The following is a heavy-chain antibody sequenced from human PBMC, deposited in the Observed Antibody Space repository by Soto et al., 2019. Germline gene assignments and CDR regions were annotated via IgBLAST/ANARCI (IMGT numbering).Heavy chain of an antibody. CDR3: ARVQSLGYCRSASCYDVFDH. Sequence: QVHLVQSGPEVKEPGASVRVSCKASGYTFNSAGLAWVRQAPGQGLEWMGWISVDNGDTKYAQKFQGRVTMTTDTSTTTAYMDLRGLKSADTAVFYCARVQSLGYCRSASCYDVFDHWGQGTLVTVSS. V-gene: IGHV1-18*01. CDR2: ISVDNGDT. D-gene: IGHD2-2*01. J-gene: IGHJ4*02. CDR1: GYTFNSAG.